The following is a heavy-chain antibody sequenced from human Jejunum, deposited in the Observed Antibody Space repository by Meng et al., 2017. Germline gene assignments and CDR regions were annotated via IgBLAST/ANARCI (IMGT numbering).Heavy chain of an antibody. J-gene: IGHJ4*02. V-gene: IGHV4-59*01. CDR2: IHYSGST. D-gene: IGHD6-19*01. CDR3: ARGNGWHDY. Sequence: QVQLQASGPGLVKPSETLSLTCTVSSASMNPYYWSWIRQPPGKGLEWIGYIHYSGSTDYNPSLQSRLTISVDTSKNHFSLKLMSVTAADTAVYYCARGNGWHDYWGQGTLVTGSS. CDR1: SASMNPYY.